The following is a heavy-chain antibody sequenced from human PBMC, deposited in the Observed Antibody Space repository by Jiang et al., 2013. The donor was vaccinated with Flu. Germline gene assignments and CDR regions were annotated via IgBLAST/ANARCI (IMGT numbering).Heavy chain of an antibody. D-gene: IGHD3-22*01. V-gene: IGHV4-34*01. CDR1: GGSFSGYY. CDR2: INHSGST. Sequence: LLKPSETLSLTCAVYGGSFSGYYWSWIRQPPGKGLEWIGEINHSGSTNYNPSLKSRVTISVDTSKNQFSLKLSSVTAADTAVYYCAAYYDSSGYYNWFDPWGQGTLVTVSS. CDR3: AAYYDSSGYYNWFDP. J-gene: IGHJ5*02.